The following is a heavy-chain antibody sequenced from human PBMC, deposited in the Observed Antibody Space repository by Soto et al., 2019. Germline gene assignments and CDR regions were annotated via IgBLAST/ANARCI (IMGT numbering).Heavy chain of an antibody. D-gene: IGHD3-10*01. CDR2: ISAYNGNT. Sequence: ASVKVSCKASGYSFNTYGVNWVRQGPGQGLEWMGWISAYNGNTSYAQDLQGRVTMTTDTSTTTAYMELRSLTSEDTAMYYCARGPSSGAFDYWGQGTLVTVSS. CDR3: ARGPSSGAFDY. J-gene: IGHJ4*02. V-gene: IGHV1-18*01. CDR1: GYSFNTYG.